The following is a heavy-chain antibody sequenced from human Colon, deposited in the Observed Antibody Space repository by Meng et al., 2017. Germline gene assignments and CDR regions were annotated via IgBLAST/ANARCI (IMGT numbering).Heavy chain of an antibody. CDR2: IYYTGNT. Sequence: QLQESGPRLVKPSQTLALTCTFSGGSISSGVYYWTCIRQLPGKGLEWIGYIYYTGNTYYNPSLKSRLSLSIDRSQNQFSLKLSSVTAADTAMYYCAGGYRYDYWGQGTLVTVSS. V-gene: IGHV4-31*03. D-gene: IGHD5-18*01. CDR3: AGGYRYDY. CDR1: GGSISSGVYY. J-gene: IGHJ4*02.